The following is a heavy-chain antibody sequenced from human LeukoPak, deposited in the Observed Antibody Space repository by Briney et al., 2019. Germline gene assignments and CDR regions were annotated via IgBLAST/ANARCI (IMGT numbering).Heavy chain of an antibody. CDR3: ARGRHYYESSDYYYEGDGFDI. J-gene: IGHJ3*02. CDR2: FDPKDGDT. V-gene: IGHV1-24*01. D-gene: IGHD3-22*01. CDR1: GYTLTELS. Sequence: ASVKVSCKVSGYTLTELSVHWVRQAPGKGLEWMGNFDPKDGDTIYAQRFQGRVTMTRDMSTSTVYMDLRSLRSDDTAVYYCARGRHYYESSDYYYEGDGFDIWGQGTMVTVSS.